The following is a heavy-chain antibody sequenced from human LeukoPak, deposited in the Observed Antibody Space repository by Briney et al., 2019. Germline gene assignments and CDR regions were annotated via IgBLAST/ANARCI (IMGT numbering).Heavy chain of an antibody. CDR2: INHSGST. J-gene: IGHJ4*02. CDR3: ARVSYGSGSHVDY. D-gene: IGHD3-10*01. V-gene: IGHV4-34*01. Sequence: PSETLSLTCAVYGGSFSGYYWSWIRQPPGKGLEWIGEINHSGSTNYNPSLKSRVSISVDTSKNQFSLKLSSVTAADTAVYYCARVSYGSGSHVDYWGQGTLVTVSS. CDR1: GGSFSGYY.